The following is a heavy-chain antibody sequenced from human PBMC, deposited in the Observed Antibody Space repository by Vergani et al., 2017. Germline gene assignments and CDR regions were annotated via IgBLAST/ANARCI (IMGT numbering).Heavy chain of an antibody. D-gene: IGHD1-26*01. CDR2: ISGSGGST. J-gene: IGHJ5*01. Sequence: EVQLLESGGGLVQPGGSLRLSCAASGFTFSSYAMSWVRQAPGTGLEWVSAISGSGGSTYYADSVKGRFTISRDNSKNTLYLQMNSLRAEDTAVYYCARDSGLLRWFDSWGQGTLVTVSS. CDR3: ARDSGLLRWFDS. CDR1: GFTFSSYA. V-gene: IGHV3-23*01.